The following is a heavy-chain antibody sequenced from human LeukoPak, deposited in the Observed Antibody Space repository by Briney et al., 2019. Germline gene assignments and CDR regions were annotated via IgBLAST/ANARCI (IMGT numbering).Heavy chain of an antibody. CDR2: IIPILGIA. CDR3: ARGATVTYRNYYYYGMDV. V-gene: IGHV1-69*04. J-gene: IGHJ6*02. D-gene: IGHD4-4*01. CDR1: GGTFTSYA. Sequence: SVKLSCKASGGTFTSYAISWVRHAPGQGLEWKGRIIPILGIANYAQKFQGRVTITADKSTSTDYIELSSLRSEDTAVYYCARGATVTYRNYYYYGMDVWGQGTTVTVSS.